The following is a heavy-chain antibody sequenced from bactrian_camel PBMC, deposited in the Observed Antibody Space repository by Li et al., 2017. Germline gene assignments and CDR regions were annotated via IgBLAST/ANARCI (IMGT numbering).Heavy chain of an antibody. CDR1: GFTFSNYY. V-gene: IGHV3S6*01. J-gene: IGHJ6*01. CDR2: FWSDGSDT. Sequence: QVQLVESGGGLVQPGGSLRLSCAASGFTFSNYYISWVRQVPGKGLEWVSSFWSDGSDTYYADSVKGRFTISRDNAKNTLYLQMNSLKPEDTGVYYCAADRGYGLDCDDASGYWGQGTQVTVS. D-gene: IGHD3*01. CDR3: AADRGYGLDCDDASGY.